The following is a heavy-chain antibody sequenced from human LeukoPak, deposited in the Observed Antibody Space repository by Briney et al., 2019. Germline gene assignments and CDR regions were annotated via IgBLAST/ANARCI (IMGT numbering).Heavy chain of an antibody. V-gene: IGHV3-48*02. D-gene: IGHD3-10*01. CDR3: AIRTGYYGSGSPHGMDV. J-gene: IGHJ6*02. CDR2: ISSSGNTI. CDR1: GFIFSSYS. Sequence: QPGGSLRLSCAASGFIFSSYSMNWVRQAPGKGLEWVSYISSSGNTIYYADSVKGRFTISRDNAKNSLYLQMDSLRDEDTAVYYCAIRTGYYGSGSPHGMDVWGQGTTVTVSS.